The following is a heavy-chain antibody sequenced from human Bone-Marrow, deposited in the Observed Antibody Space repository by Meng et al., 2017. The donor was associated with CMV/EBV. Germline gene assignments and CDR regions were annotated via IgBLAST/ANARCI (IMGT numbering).Heavy chain of an antibody. CDR1: GFTFSSYW. J-gene: IGHJ4*02. CDR2: INSDGSST. V-gene: IGHV3-74*01. Sequence: GGSLRLSCAASGFTFSSYWMHWVRQAPGKGLVWVSRINSDGSSTSYADSVKGRFTISRDNSKNTLYLQMNSLRAEDTAVYYCAKDRGGYCSSTSCYWYFDYWGQGTLVTVSS. D-gene: IGHD2-2*01. CDR3: AKDRGGYCSSTSCYWYFDY.